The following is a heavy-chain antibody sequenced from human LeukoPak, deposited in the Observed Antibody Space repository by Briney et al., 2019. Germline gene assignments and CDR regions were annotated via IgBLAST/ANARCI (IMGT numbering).Heavy chain of an antibody. D-gene: IGHD6-6*01. Sequence: PSQTLSLTCTVSGNSISSGDNYWSWIRQPAGRGLEWIGRIYTSGSTNYNPSLKSRVTISVDTSKNQFSLKLSSVTAADTAVYYCARELYSSSDAFDIWGQGTMVTVSS. CDR1: GNSISSGDNY. V-gene: IGHV4-61*02. CDR2: IYTSGST. CDR3: ARELYSSSDAFDI. J-gene: IGHJ3*02.